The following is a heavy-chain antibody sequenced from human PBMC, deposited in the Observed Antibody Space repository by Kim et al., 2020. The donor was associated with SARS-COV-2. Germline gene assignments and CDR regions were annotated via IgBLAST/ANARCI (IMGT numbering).Heavy chain of an antibody. Sequence: GGSLRLSCAASGFTFDDYVMHWVRQAPGKGLEWVSFISGDGDTTYYADSVKGRFTISRDNSKNSLYLQMNSLRSEDTAFYSCAKNGIWASSAYYYYYYMDVWGKGTTVTVSS. D-gene: IGHD2-15*01. V-gene: IGHV3-43*02. CDR2: ISGDGDTT. CDR3: AKNGIWASSAYYYYYYMDV. J-gene: IGHJ6*03. CDR1: GFTFDDYV.